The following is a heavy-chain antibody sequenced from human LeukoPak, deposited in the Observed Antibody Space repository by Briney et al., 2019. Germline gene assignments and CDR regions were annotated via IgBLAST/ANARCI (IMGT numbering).Heavy chain of an antibody. CDR1: GGSFTGYY. D-gene: IGHD7-27*01. V-gene: IGHV4-34*01. CDR2: INHSGST. J-gene: IGHJ4*02. Sequence: PSETLSLTCAVYGGSFTGYYWSWIRQPPGKGLEWIGEINHSGSTNYNPSLKSRVTISVDTSKNQFSLKLSSVTAADTAVYYCARTGDSHLFDYWGQGTLVTVSS. CDR3: ARTGDSHLFDY.